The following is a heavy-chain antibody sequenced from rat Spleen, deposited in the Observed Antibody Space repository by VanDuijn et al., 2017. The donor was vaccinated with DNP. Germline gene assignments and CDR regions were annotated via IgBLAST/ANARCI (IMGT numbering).Heavy chain of an antibody. CDR3: TSNPQIRTAAPFDY. V-gene: IGHV5S13*01. Sequence: EVQLVESGGGLVQPGRSLKLSCAASGFTFSKYGMAWVRQAPKKGLEWVAYISNDGGSTYYRDSVKGRFTISRDNAQNTLYLQMNSLRSEDTATYYCTSNPQIRTAAPFDYWGQGVMVTVSS. CDR2: ISNDGGST. D-gene: IGHD3-8*01. CDR1: GFTFSKYG. J-gene: IGHJ2*01.